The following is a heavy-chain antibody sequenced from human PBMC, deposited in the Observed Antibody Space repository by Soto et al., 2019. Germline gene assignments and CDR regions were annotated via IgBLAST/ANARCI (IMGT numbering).Heavy chain of an antibody. J-gene: IGHJ6*02. CDR1: GFSLRPSGVG. CDR2: IYWDDDK. V-gene: IGHV2-5*02. Sequence: QITLKESGPTLVKPTQTLTLTCTFSGFSLRPSGVGLAGIRQPPGKALEWLALIYWDDDKRYRPSLESRLTITKDTSKNQVVLTMTNMDSVDTATYYCAYLPCSGGSCYWFSFSGMDVWGQGTTVTVSS. CDR3: AYLPCSGGSCYWFSFSGMDV. D-gene: IGHD2-15*01.